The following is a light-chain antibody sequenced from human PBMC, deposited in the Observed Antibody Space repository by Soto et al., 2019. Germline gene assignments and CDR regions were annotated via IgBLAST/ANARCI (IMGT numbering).Light chain of an antibody. CDR3: SSYTSRSTLVV. J-gene: IGLJ2*01. CDR1: SSDVGGYNY. Sequence: QSALTQPASVSGSPGQSITISCTGTSSDVGGYNYVSWYQQHPGKAPKLMIYDVSNRPSGVSNRFSGSKSRNTASLTISGLQAEAEADYYCSSYTSRSTLVVFGGGTKLTVL. CDR2: DVS. V-gene: IGLV2-14*01.